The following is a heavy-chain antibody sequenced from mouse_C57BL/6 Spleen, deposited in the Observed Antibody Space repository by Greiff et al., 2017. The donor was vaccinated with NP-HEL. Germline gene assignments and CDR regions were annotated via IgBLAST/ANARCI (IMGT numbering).Heavy chain of an antibody. CDR2: IYPGDGDT. Sequence: VQLQQSGPELVKPGASVKISCKASGYAFSSSWMNWVKQRPGKGLEWIGRIYPGDGDTNYNGKFKGKATLTADKSSSTAYMQLSSLTSEDSAVYFCARRLRDYDKGYFDYWGQGTTLTVSS. CDR3: ARRLRDYDKGYFDY. J-gene: IGHJ2*01. CDR1: GYAFSSSW. V-gene: IGHV1-82*01. D-gene: IGHD2-4*01.